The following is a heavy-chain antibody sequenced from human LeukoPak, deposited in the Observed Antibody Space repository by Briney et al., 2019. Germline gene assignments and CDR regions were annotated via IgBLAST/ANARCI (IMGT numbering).Heavy chain of an antibody. J-gene: IGHJ4*02. V-gene: IGHV3-23*01. D-gene: IGHD3-22*01. CDR3: AKGSSGSRPYYFDY. CDR2: ITDSVGST. Sequence: AGSLRLSCAASGFTFSSYAMSWVRQVQGEVLEWVSAITDSVGSTYYSDSVKGRFTISRDNSKNTLYLQMNTLRAEDTAIYYCAKGSSGSRPYYFDYWGQGTLVTVSS. CDR1: GFTFSSYA.